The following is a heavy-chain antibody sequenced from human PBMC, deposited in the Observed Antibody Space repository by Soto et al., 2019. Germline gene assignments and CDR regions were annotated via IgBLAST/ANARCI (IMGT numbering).Heavy chain of an antibody. V-gene: IGHV3-21*01. CDR2: ISTSVGNI. CDR3: ARAAWEMTYCDL. J-gene: IGHJ4*02. CDR1: GFTFSSYS. D-gene: IGHD1-26*01. Sequence: WGSLRLSCAASGFTFSSYSMDWVRQAPGKGLEWVSSISTSVGNIYYADSLKGRFTISRDNAKNSLYLQMNSLRAEDTAVYYCARAAWEMTYCDLWGQGNLVIVSP.